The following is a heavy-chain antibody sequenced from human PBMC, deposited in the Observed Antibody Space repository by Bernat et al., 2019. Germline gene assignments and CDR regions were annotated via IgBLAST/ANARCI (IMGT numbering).Heavy chain of an antibody. J-gene: IGHJ4*02. CDR3: AREVPYLDY. CDR2: ITGSSSTV. V-gene: IGHV3-48*03. CDR1: GFTFSSYG. Sequence: EVQLLESGGGLVQPGGSLRLSCAASGFTFSSYGMNWVRQAPGKGLEWVSYITGSSSTVYYADSMKGRFTISRDNAKNSLSLQMNSLRAEDTAVYYCAREVPYLDYWGQGTLVTVSS.